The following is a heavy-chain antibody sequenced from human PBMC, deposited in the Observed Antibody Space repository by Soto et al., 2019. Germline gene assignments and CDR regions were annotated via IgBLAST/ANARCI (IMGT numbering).Heavy chain of an antibody. CDR3: ARDPNHYASGSYYPGSIYY. V-gene: IGHV3-48*01. J-gene: IGHJ4*02. Sequence: GGSLRLSCAASGFTFRIYSMNWVRQAPGKGLEWVSYIMPGSSHIFYADSVKGRFTISRDNDKNTLYLQMNSLRAEDTAVYYCARDPNHYASGSYYPGSIYYWGQGTLVTVSS. CDR1: GFTFRIYS. CDR2: IMPGSSHI. D-gene: IGHD3-10*01.